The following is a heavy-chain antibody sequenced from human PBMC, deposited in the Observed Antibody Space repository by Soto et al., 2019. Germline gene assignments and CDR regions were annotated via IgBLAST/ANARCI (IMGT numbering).Heavy chain of an antibody. CDR1: GYTFTGYD. CDR3: ARVSYGGSGSYYPYYYYYGMDV. Sequence: GASVKVSCKASGYTFTGYDMHWVRQAPGQGLEWMGWINPNSGGTNYAQKFQGRVTMTRDTSISTAYMELSRLRSDDTAVYYCARVSYGGSGSYYPYYYYYGMDVWGQGTTVTVSS. V-gene: IGHV1-2*02. J-gene: IGHJ6*02. CDR2: INPNSGGT. D-gene: IGHD3-10*01.